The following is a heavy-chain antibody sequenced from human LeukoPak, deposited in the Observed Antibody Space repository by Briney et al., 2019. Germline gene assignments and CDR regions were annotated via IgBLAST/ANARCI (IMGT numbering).Heavy chain of an antibody. D-gene: IGHD4-17*01. CDR2: ISGSTGDT. CDR3: ARDENYGIFFNVDY. Sequence: ASVKVSCKASGYTFTGYYMHWVRQAPGQGLEWMGWISGSTGDTKYAQKFQGRVTMTADTSTSTAYMELRSLRSDDTAVYYCARDENYGIFFNVDYWGQGTLVTVSS. J-gene: IGHJ4*02. V-gene: IGHV1-18*04. CDR1: GYTFTGYY.